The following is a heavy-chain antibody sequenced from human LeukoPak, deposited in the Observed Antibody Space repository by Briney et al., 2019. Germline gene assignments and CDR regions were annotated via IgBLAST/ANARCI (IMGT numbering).Heavy chain of an antibody. CDR3: ARAGLNGDVDY. CDR2: INHSGST. CDR1: GGSFSGYY. D-gene: IGHD4-17*01. Sequence: SETLSLTCAVYGGSFSGYYWSWIRQPPGKGLEWIGEINHSGSTNYNPSLKSRVSISVDTSKNQFSLKLSSVTAADTAVYYCARAGLNGDVDYWGQGTLVTVSS. J-gene: IGHJ4*02. V-gene: IGHV4-34*01.